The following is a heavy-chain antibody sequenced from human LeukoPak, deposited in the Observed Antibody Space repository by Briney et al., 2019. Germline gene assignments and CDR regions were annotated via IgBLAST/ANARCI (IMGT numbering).Heavy chain of an antibody. CDR2: ISYDGSNK. Sequence: SGGSLRLSCAASGFTFSSYGMHWVRQAPGKGLEWVAVISYDGSNKYYADSVKGRFTISRDNSKNTLYLQMNSLRAEDTAVYYCAKVAVTTGYFDYWGQGTLVTVSS. CDR3: AKVAVTTGYFDY. V-gene: IGHV3-30*18. CDR1: GFTFSSYG. J-gene: IGHJ4*02. D-gene: IGHD4-17*01.